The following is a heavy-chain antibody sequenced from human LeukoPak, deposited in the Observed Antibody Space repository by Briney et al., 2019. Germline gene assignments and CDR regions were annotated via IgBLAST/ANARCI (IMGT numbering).Heavy chain of an antibody. CDR1: GLSVSSNY. Sequence: GGSLRLSCVVSGLSVSSNYMSWVRQAPGKGLEWVSVIYSGGTTNYADSVKGRFLVYRDNSKNTLYLQMNSLRAEDTAVYYCASKLTTGYWGQGTLVTVSS. CDR2: IYSGGTT. CDR3: ASKLTTGY. D-gene: IGHD4-17*01. V-gene: IGHV3-66*01. J-gene: IGHJ4*02.